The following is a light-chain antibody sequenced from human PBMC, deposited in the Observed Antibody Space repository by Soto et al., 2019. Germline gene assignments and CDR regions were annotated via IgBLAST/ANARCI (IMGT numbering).Light chain of an antibody. CDR2: NNS. CDR3: AAWEDSLNGVL. J-gene: IGLJ2*01. Sequence: QSVLTQPPSASGTPGQSVTISCSGSSSNIGKNTVHWYQKLPRTAPKLLIKNNSQRPSGVPDRFSGSKSGTPASLVISGLQSEDEADYYCAAWEDSLNGVLFGGGTKLTVL. CDR1: SSNIGKNT. V-gene: IGLV1-44*01.